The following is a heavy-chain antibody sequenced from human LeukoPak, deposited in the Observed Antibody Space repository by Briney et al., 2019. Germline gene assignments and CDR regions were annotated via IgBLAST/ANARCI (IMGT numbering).Heavy chain of an antibody. D-gene: IGHD4/OR15-4a*01. J-gene: IGHJ4*02. Sequence: GGSLRLSCAASGFTFSSYAMNWVRQAPGKGLEWVSISGSGGDTYYADSVKGRFTISRDNSRNTLYLQMNSLRAEDTAVYYCAKARGATYGTYYFDYWGQGTLVTVSS. CDR3: AKARGATYGTYYFDY. CDR1: GFTFSSYA. V-gene: IGHV3-23*01. CDR2: SGSGGDT.